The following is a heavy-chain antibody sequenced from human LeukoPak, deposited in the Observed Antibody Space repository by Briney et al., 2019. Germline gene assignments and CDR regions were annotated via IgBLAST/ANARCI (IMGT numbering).Heavy chain of an antibody. CDR2: INAGNGNT. V-gene: IGHV1-3*01. Sequence: ASVKVSCKASGYTFTSYAMHWVRQAPGQRLEWMGWINAGNGNTKYSQKFQGRVTMTRDTSISTAYMELSRLRSDDTAVYYCARDTYYDILAGADDAFDIWGQGTMVTVSS. CDR3: ARDTYYDILAGADDAFDI. J-gene: IGHJ3*02. CDR1: GYTFTSYA. D-gene: IGHD3-9*01.